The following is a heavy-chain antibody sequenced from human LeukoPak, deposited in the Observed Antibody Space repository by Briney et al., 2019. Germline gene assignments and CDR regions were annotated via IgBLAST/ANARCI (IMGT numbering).Heavy chain of an antibody. Sequence: QSGGSLRLSCMASGLTLSSFGMHWFRQAPGKGLEWVAFIKFDGSEIKYTASVKGRFTISRDNFKNTLSLQMNTLRVDDTAVYYCANQKLSGSTMPGYWGQGLMVTVSS. CDR1: GLTLSSFG. CDR3: ANQKLSGSTMPGY. V-gene: IGHV3-30*02. J-gene: IGHJ4*02. CDR2: IKFDGSEI. D-gene: IGHD3-10*01.